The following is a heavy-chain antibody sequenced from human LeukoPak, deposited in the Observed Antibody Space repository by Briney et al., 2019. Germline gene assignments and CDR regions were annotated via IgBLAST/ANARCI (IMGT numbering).Heavy chain of an antibody. CDR2: ISYDGSNK. Sequence: PGGSLRLSCAASGFTFSSYGMHWVRQAPGKGLEWVAVISYDGSNKYYAGSVKGRFTISRDNSKNTLYLQMNSLRAEDTAVYYCARYGLAAFDIWGQGTMVTVSS. J-gene: IGHJ3*02. V-gene: IGHV3-30*03. CDR3: ARYGLAAFDI. D-gene: IGHD6-19*01. CDR1: GFTFSSYG.